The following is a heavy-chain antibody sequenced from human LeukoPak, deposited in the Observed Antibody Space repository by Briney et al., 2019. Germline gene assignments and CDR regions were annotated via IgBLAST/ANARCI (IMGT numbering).Heavy chain of an antibody. J-gene: IGHJ4*02. CDR1: GFTVSSNY. V-gene: IGHV3-53*01. CDR2: IYSSGST. Sequence: PGGSLRLSCAASGFTVSSNYMSWVRQAPGKGLEWVSVIYSSGSTYYADSVKGRFTISRDDSKNTLYLQMNSLRTEDTAVYYCARDRAGYNSGWGQGPLVPVSS. CDR3: ARDRAGYNSG. D-gene: IGHD5-24*01.